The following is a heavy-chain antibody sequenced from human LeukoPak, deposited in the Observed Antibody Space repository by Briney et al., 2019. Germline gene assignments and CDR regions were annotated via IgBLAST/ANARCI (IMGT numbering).Heavy chain of an antibody. V-gene: IGHV1-69*13. CDR2: IIPIFGTA. J-gene: IGHJ4*02. Sequence: ASVKVSCKASGGTFSSYAISWVRQAPGQELEWMGGIIPIFGTANYAQKFQGRVTITADESTSTAYMELSSLRSEDTAVYYCARYLDYGDYRDFDYWGQGTLVTVSS. D-gene: IGHD4-17*01. CDR3: ARYLDYGDYRDFDY. CDR1: GGTFSSYA.